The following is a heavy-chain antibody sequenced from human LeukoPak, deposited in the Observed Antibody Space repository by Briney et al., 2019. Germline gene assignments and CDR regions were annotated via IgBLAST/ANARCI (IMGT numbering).Heavy chain of an antibody. V-gene: IGHV1-69*06. Sequence: ASVKVSCKASGGTFSSYAISWVRQAPGQGLEWMGRIIPIFGTANYAQKFQGRVTITADKSTSTAYMEQSSLRSEDTAVYYRAREVYDMSRRDAFDIWGQGTMVTVSS. J-gene: IGHJ3*02. CDR1: GGTFSSYA. CDR3: AREVYDMSRRDAFDI. CDR2: IIPIFGTA. D-gene: IGHD2-8*01.